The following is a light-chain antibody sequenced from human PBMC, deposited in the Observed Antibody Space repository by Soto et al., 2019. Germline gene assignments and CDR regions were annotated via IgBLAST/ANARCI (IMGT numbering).Light chain of an antibody. J-gene: IGKJ2*01. CDR1: QSVSSAY. CDR2: GAS. CDR3: QQSGSSFYT. V-gene: IGKV3-20*01. Sequence: EIVLTQSPGTLSLSPGERATLSCRASQSVSSAYLAWYQQIPGQAPRLLIYGASSRATGIPDRFSGSVSGTDFTLTISGLEHEDFAVYYCQQSGSSFYTFGQGTKLEIK.